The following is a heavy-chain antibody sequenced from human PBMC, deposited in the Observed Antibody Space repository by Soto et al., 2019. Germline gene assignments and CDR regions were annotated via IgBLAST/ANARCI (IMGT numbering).Heavy chain of an antibody. D-gene: IGHD4-17*01. Sequence: SETLSLTCTVSGGSISSGFYYWGWIRQPPGKGLEWIGSMYYSGSTHYNPSLKSRVNISADTSKNQFSLKLSSVTAADTAVYYCARERSTVSPLFDYWGQGTLVTVSS. CDR1: GGSISSGFYY. CDR3: ARERSTVSPLFDY. CDR2: MYYSGST. J-gene: IGHJ4*02. V-gene: IGHV4-39*07.